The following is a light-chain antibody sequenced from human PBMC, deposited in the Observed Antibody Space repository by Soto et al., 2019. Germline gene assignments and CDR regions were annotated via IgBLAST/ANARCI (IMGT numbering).Light chain of an antibody. Sequence: QSVLTQPASVSGSPGQSITISCTGTSRDVGSYNLVSWYQQHPGKAPKLMIYEVSKWPSGVSNRFSGSKSGNMASLTISGLKAEDEADYYCCSYAGSSTVFGGGTKLTVL. CDR2: EVS. V-gene: IGLV2-23*02. CDR1: SRDVGSYNL. CDR3: CSYAGSSTV. J-gene: IGLJ3*02.